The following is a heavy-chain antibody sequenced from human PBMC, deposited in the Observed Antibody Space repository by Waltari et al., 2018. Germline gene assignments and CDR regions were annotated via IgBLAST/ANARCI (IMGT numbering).Heavy chain of an antibody. V-gene: IGHV1-2*06. CDR3: ARGWYYYDSSGYYSVPDDY. Sequence: QVQLVQSGAEVKKPGASVKVSCKASGYTFTGYYMHWVRQAPGQGLEWMGRINPNSGGTNYAQKFQGRVTMTRDTSISTAYMELSRLRSDDTAMYYCARGWYYYDSSGYYSVPDDYWGQGTLVTVSS. J-gene: IGHJ4*02. CDR2: INPNSGGT. D-gene: IGHD3-22*01. CDR1: GYTFTGYY.